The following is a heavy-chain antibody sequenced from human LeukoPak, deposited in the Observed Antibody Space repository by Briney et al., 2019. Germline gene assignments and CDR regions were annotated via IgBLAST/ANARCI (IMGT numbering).Heavy chain of an antibody. CDR1: GFTFDDYA. Sequence: PGRSLRLSCAASGFTFDDYAMHWVRQAPGKGLEWVSGISWNSGSIGYADSVKGRFTISRDNAENSLYLQMNSLRAEDTALYYCASTMVRGVVLRFDPWGQGTLVTVSS. CDR3: ASTMVRGVVLRFDP. D-gene: IGHD3-10*01. V-gene: IGHV3-9*01. J-gene: IGHJ5*02. CDR2: ISWNSGSI.